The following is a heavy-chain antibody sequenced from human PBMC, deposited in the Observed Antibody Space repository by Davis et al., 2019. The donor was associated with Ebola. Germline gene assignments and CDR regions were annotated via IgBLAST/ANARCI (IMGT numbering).Heavy chain of an antibody. CDR2: TYYRSKWYN. V-gene: IGHV6-1*01. CDR3: ARGGYCSGGSCPNWFDP. CDR1: GDSVSSNSAA. J-gene: IGHJ5*02. Sequence: HSQTLSLTCAISGDSVSSNSAAWNWIRQSPSRGLEWLGRTYYRSKWYNDYAVSVKSRITINPDTSKNQFSLQLNSVTPEDTAVYYCARGGYCSGGSCPNWFDPWGQGTLVTVSS. D-gene: IGHD2-15*01.